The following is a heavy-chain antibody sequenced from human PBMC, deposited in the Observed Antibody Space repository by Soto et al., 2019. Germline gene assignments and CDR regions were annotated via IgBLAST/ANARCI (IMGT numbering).Heavy chain of an antibody. CDR2: IYYTGET. D-gene: IGHD5-18*01. CDR1: GVSIGSERYH. CDR3: ARHCRVDTAMAIDY. Sequence: SETLSLTCTVSGVSIGSERYHWTWLRQRPGRGLEWIGNIYYTGETHYSPSLRSRSLISLDMSKNQYFLELSSVTAADTAVYYCARHCRVDTAMAIDYWGQGTLVTVSS. J-gene: IGHJ4*02. V-gene: IGHV4-31*03.